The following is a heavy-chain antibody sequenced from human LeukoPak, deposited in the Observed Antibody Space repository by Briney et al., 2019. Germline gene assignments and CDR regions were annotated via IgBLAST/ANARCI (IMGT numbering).Heavy chain of an antibody. CDR3: AKDLSSSWPNAFHI. CDR1: GFTLASHA. J-gene: IGHJ3*02. CDR2: ISGSSSST. D-gene: IGHD6-13*01. V-gene: IGHV3-23*01. Sequence: GGSLRLSCTASGFTLASHAMSWVRQAPGEGLEWVSFISGSSSSTYYADSVQGRFTTSRDISKNILYLQMNSLRAEDTAVYYCAKDLSSSWPNAFHIWGQGTMVTVSS.